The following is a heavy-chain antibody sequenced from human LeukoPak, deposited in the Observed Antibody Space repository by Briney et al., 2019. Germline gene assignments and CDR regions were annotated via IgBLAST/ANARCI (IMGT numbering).Heavy chain of an antibody. V-gene: IGHV3-9*01. D-gene: IGHD1-1*01. Sequence: GGSLRLSCAASGFTFDDYAMHWVRQAPGKGLEWVSGISWNSGSIGYADSVKGRFTISRDNSKNTLYLQMNSLRAEDTAVYYCAKDYNRFFYYYMDVWGKGTTVTVSS. J-gene: IGHJ6*03. CDR2: ISWNSGSI. CDR3: AKDYNRFFYYYMDV. CDR1: GFTFDDYA.